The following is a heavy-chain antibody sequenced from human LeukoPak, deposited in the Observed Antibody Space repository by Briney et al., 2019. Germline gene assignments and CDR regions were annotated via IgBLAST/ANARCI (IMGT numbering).Heavy chain of an antibody. D-gene: IGHD3-3*01. V-gene: IGHV4-34*01. CDR1: GGSFSGYY. CDR3: ARAYYDFWSGYLNWFDP. J-gene: IGHJ5*02. CDR2: INHSGST. Sequence: PSETLSLTCAVYGGSFSGYYWSWIRQPPGKGPEWIGEINHSGSTKYNPSLKSRVTISVDASKNQFSLKLSSGTAADTAVYYCARAYYDFWSGYLNWFDPWDQGTLVTVSS.